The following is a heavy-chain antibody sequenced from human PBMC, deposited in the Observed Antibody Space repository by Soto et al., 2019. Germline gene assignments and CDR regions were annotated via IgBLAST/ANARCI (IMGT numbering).Heavy chain of an antibody. Sequence: QVNHVQSGAEVRKPGASVSVSCRTSGYNFSTYAIHWVRQAPGQRLEWMGWINAGNGNTKYLEKFQGRLTISRDTSATTVFLDLTGLTSEDTAVYYCASRGPGGTFDYWGQGTLVTVSS. CDR2: INAGNGNT. CDR3: ASRGPGGTFDY. V-gene: IGHV1-3*01. CDR1: GYNFSTYA. J-gene: IGHJ4*02. D-gene: IGHD3-10*01.